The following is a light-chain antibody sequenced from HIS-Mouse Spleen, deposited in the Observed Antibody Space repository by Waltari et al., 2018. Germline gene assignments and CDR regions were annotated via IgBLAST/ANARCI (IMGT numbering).Light chain of an antibody. V-gene: IGKV3-15*01. Sequence: EIVMTQSPATLSVSPGERATLSCRASQSVSSNLAWYQQKPGQAPRLLSYGASTRATRIPARCSGSGSGTEFTLTISSMQSEDFAVYYCQQYNNWWTFGQGTKVEIK. J-gene: IGKJ1*01. CDR2: GAS. CDR1: QSVSSN. CDR3: QQYNNWWT.